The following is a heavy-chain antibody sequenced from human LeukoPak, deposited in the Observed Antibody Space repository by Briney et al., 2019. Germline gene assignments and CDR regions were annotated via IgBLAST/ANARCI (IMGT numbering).Heavy chain of an antibody. CDR3: ARGLSYCTNGVCSSPYFDY. CDR2: IFYSGST. D-gene: IGHD2-8*01. Sequence: SETLSLTCTVSGGSISSYYWSWIRQPPGKGLEWIGYIFYSGSTNYNPSLKSGVTISMDTSKNHFSLKLSYVTAADTAVYYCARGLSYCTNGVCSSPYFDYWGQGALVSVSS. V-gene: IGHV4-59*12. CDR1: GGSISSYY. J-gene: IGHJ4*02.